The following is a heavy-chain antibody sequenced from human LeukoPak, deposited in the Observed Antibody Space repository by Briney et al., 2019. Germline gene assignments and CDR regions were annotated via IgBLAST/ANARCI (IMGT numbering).Heavy chain of an antibody. CDR1: GFTFSSYS. CDR2: ISSSSSYT. Sequence: TAGGSLRLSCAASGFTFSSYSMNWVRQAPGKGLEWVSSISSSSSYTYYADSVKGRFTISRDNAKNSLYLQMNSLRAEDTAVYYCARDVTVYLHSYGMDVWGQGTTVTVSS. D-gene: IGHD3-3*02. V-gene: IGHV3-21*01. CDR3: ARDVTVYLHSYGMDV. J-gene: IGHJ6*02.